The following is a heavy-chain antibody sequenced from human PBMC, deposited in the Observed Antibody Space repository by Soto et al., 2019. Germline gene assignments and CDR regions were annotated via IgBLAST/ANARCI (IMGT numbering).Heavy chain of an antibody. CDR3: AREVRGYISSSEYYFDY. D-gene: IGHD6-6*01. V-gene: IGHV3-53*02. CDR2: IYSGGRT. Sequence: EVQLVETGGGLIQPGGSLRLSCAASGFTVSSNYMSWVRQAPGKGLEWVSVIYSGGRTYYADSVKGRFTISRDNSKNTLYRQMNSLRAEDTAVYYCAREVRGYISSSEYYFDYWVQGTLVTVSS. J-gene: IGHJ4*02. CDR1: GFTVSSNY.